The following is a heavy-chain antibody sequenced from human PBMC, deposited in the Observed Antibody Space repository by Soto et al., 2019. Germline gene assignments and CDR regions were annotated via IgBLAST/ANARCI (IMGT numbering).Heavy chain of an antibody. CDR3: AKDPDFGSGWYFDY. Sequence: GGSLRLSCAASGFTFSSYAMSWVRKASGKGLEWVSAISGSGGSTYYADSVKGRFTISRDNSKNTLYLQMNSLRAEDTAVYYCAKDPDFGSGWYFDYWGQGTLVTVSS. CDR2: ISGSGGST. V-gene: IGHV3-23*01. J-gene: IGHJ4*02. CDR1: GFTFSSYA. D-gene: IGHD6-19*01.